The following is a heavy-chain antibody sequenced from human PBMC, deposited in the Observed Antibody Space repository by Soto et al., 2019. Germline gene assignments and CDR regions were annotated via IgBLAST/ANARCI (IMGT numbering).Heavy chain of an antibody. J-gene: IGHJ4*02. CDR1: GFTFSSYG. Sequence: QVQLVESGGGVVQPGRSLRLSCVASGFTFSSYGMHWVRQAPGKGLEWVAVISYDGSNKYYADSVKGRFTISRDNSKNTLYLQMNSLRAEDTAVYYCAKDLWSGSYSPLDYWGQGTLVTVSS. V-gene: IGHV3-30*18. CDR3: AKDLWSGSYSPLDY. D-gene: IGHD1-26*01. CDR2: ISYDGSNK.